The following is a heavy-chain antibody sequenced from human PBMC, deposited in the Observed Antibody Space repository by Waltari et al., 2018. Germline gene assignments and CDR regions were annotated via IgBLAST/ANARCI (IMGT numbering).Heavy chain of an antibody. Sequence: QVQLQESGPGLVKPSETLSLTCAVSGYSISSGYYWGWIRQPPGKGLEWIGSIYHSGSTYYNPSLKSRVTISVDTSKNQFSLKLSSVTAADTAVYYCARHSSSGSFSYYYYYGMDVWGQGTTVTVSS. CDR1: GYSISSGYY. CDR3: ARHSSSGSFSYYYYYGMDV. CDR2: IYHSGST. V-gene: IGHV4-38-2*01. J-gene: IGHJ6*02. D-gene: IGHD6-19*01.